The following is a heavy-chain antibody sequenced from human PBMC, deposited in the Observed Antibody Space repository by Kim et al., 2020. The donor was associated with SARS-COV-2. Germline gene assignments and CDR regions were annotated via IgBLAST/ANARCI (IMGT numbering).Heavy chain of an antibody. Sequence: GGSLRLSCAASGFTFSSYSMNWVRQAPGKGLEWVSSISSSSSYIYYADSVKGRFTISRDNAKNSLYLQMNSLRAEDTAVYYCARTDQLLFPYYYYGMDVWGQGTTVTVSS. CDR2: ISSSSSYI. J-gene: IGHJ6*02. D-gene: IGHD2-2*01. CDR3: ARTDQLLFPYYYYGMDV. CDR1: GFTFSSYS. V-gene: IGHV3-21*01.